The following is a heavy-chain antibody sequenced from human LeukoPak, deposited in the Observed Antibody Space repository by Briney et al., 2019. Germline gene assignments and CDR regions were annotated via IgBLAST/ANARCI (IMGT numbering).Heavy chain of an antibody. CDR2: INHSGST. CDR1: GGSFSGYY. J-gene: IGHJ4*02. Sequence: SETLSLTCAVYGGSFSGYYWSWIRQPPGKGLEWIGEINHSGSTNYNPSLKSRVTISVDTSKNQFSLRLSSVTAADTAVYYCARERRGYSYGSVPHYFDYWGQGTLVTVSS. D-gene: IGHD5-18*01. CDR3: ARERRGYSYGSVPHYFDY. V-gene: IGHV4-34*01.